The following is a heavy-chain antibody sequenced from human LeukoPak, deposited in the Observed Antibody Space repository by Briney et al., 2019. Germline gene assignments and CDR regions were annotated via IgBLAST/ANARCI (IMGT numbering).Heavy chain of an antibody. J-gene: IGHJ4*02. CDR2: ISGSGGTT. CDR3: AKLPYSSAWYIDY. V-gene: IGHV3-23*01. D-gene: IGHD6-19*01. CDR1: GFTFSAYA. Sequence: GGSLRLSCAASGFTFSAYAMAWVRQAPGKGLEWVSTISGSGGTTYSADSVKGRFTISRDNSKNTLSLQMSSLRAEDTAVYYCAKLPYSSAWYIDYWGQGTLVTVSS.